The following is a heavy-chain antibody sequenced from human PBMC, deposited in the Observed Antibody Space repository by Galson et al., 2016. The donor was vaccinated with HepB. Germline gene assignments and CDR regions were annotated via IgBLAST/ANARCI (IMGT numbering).Heavy chain of an antibody. V-gene: IGHV3-30*04. D-gene: IGHD3-3*01. Sequence: SLRLSCAASGFSFSNYAMHWVRQAPGKGLECVAIVSYDGRYKYYADSVKGRFTISRDNSKNTLYLQMNSLRADDTALYYCARVQTLVTIFGDNGMDVWGQGTTVTVSS. J-gene: IGHJ6*02. CDR3: ARVQTLVTIFGDNGMDV. CDR2: VSYDGRYK. CDR1: GFSFSNYA.